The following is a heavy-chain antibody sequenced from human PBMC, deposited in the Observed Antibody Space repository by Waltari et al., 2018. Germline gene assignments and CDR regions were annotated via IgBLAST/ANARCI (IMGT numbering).Heavy chain of an antibody. CDR1: GFTFSSYA. V-gene: IGHV3-23*03. CDR3: ATGVGSSSDHYYGMDV. CDR2: IYSGGST. J-gene: IGHJ6*02. D-gene: IGHD6-6*01. Sequence: EVQLLESGGGLVQPGGSLRLSCAASGFTFSSYAMSWVRQAPGKGLEWVSVIYSGGSTYYADSVKGRFTISRDNSKNTLYLQMNSLRSEDTAVYYCATGVGSSSDHYYGMDVWGQGTTVTVSS.